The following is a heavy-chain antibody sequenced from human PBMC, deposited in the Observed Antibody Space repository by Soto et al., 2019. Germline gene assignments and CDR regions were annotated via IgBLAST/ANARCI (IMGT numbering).Heavy chain of an antibody. J-gene: IGHJ4*02. CDR2: IYYSGST. D-gene: IGHD1-1*01. V-gene: IGHV4-39*01. Sequence: PSGTLSLTCTVSGGSISSSSYYWGWIRQPPGKGLEWIGSIYYSGSTYYNPSLKSRVTISVDTSKNQFSLKLSSVAAADTAVYYCARHLAKNWNPHYWGQGTLVTVSS. CDR1: GGSISSSSYY. CDR3: ARHLAKNWNPHY.